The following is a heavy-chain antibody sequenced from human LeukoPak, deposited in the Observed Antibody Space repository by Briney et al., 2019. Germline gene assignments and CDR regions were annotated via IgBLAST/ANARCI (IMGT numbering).Heavy chain of an antibody. CDR3: ARATFGYYYFDY. CDR1: GGSFSGYY. Sequence: SETLSLTCAVYGGSFSGYYWSWIRQPPGKGLEWIGEINHSGSTNYNPSLKSRVTISVDGSKNQFSLKLSSVTAADTAVYYCARATFGYYYFDYWGQGTLVTVSS. CDR2: INHSGST. D-gene: IGHD3-10*01. V-gene: IGHV4-34*01. J-gene: IGHJ4*02.